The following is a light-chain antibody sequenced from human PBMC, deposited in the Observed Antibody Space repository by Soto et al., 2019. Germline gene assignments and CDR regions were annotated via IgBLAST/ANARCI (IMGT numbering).Light chain of an antibody. CDR3: LLAYTGARV. V-gene: IGLV7-46*01. CDR1: TGAVTSDHF. J-gene: IGLJ2*01. Sequence: QAVVTQEPSLTVSPGGTVTLTCGSSTGAVTSDHFPFWFQQKPGQAPRALIDDTNTKHSCTPARFSGSLLGGKAALTLSGAQPEDEADYYCLLAYTGARVFGGGTKVTVL. CDR2: DTN.